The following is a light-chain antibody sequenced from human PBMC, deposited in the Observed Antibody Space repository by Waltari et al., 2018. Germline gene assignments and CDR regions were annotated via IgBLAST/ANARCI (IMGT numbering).Light chain of an antibody. J-gene: IGKJ1*01. CDR2: SAS. CDR3: QQYHNWPPWT. V-gene: IGKV3-15*01. Sequence: EIVMTQSPATLSVSPGERDTLSCSASQSISTNLAWYQQKSGQAPRLLIHSASTRATGIPARFSGSGSGTEFTLTISSLQSEDSGVYYCQQYHNWPPWTFGQGTKVEIK. CDR1: QSISTN.